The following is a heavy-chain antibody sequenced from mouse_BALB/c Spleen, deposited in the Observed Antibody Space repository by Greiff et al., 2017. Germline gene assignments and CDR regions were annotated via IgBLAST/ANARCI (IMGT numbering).Heavy chain of an antibody. D-gene: IGHD2-1*01. J-gene: IGHJ2*01. CDR2: INPGSGGT. CDR3: ARDGNSYYFDY. CDR1: GYAFTNYL. V-gene: IGHV1-54*01. Sequence: VQLQESGAELVRPGTSVKVSCKASGYAFTNYLIEWVKQRPGQGLEWIGVINPGSGGTNYNEKFKGKATLTADKSSSTAYMQLSSLTSDDSAVYFCARDGNSYYFDYWGQGTTLTVSS.